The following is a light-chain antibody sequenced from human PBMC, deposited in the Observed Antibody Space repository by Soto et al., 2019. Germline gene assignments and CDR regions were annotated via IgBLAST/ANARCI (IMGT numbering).Light chain of an antibody. CDR2: DAS. Sequence: EIVLTQSPATLSLSPGERATLSCRASQSVSSYLAWYQQKPGQAPRLLIYDASNRATGIPARFSGSVSGTDFTLTISSLEPEDFAVYYCPQRSNWPWTFGQGTKVEIK. CDR1: QSVSSY. J-gene: IGKJ1*01. V-gene: IGKV3-11*01. CDR3: PQRSNWPWT.